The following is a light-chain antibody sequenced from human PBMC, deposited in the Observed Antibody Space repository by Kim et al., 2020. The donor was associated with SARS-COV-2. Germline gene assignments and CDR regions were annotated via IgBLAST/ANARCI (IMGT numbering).Light chain of an antibody. CDR3: QQYHHWPPLT. CDR1: RSVDSN. Sequence: SPGERATLSCRASRSVDSNLAWYQHKPGQAPRLLIYGASARATGIPDRFSGSGSGTEFTLTISSLQSEDFAVYYCQQYHHWPPLTFGGGTKVDIK. CDR2: GAS. V-gene: IGKV3-15*01. J-gene: IGKJ4*01.